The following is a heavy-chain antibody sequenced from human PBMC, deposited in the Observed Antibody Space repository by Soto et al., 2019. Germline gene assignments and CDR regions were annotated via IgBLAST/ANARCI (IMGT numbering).Heavy chain of an antibody. CDR1: EFTVSSNY. V-gene: IGHV3-53*01. J-gene: IGHJ6*02. CDR2: IDTAGRA. CDR3: ARGATYYDFWSGHYTSYTYYGMDV. D-gene: IGHD3-3*01. Sequence: EVQLVESGGGLIQPGGSLRVSCAASEFTVSSNYMTWVRQAPGKGLEWVSVIDTAGRANYAESVKGRFTNSRDNSKNTLYLQMNRLRVEDTAVYYCARGATYYDFWSGHYTSYTYYGMDVWGQGTTVTVS.